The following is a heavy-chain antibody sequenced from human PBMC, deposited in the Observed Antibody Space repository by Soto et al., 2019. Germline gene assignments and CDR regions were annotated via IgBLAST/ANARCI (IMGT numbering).Heavy chain of an antibody. Sequence: SEPLSLTCTVSGVSVSRGDYYWSWIRQPQGKGLEWIGYIYYTGRTYYNPSLKSRVIISVDTSKNQFSLKLSSVTAAEKAVYYCARAHYDILTGYPTHAFDIWGQGTMVTVSS. CDR1: GVSVSRGDYY. CDR2: IYYTGRT. D-gene: IGHD3-9*01. J-gene: IGHJ3*02. V-gene: IGHV4-30-4*01. CDR3: ARAHYDILTGYPTHAFDI.